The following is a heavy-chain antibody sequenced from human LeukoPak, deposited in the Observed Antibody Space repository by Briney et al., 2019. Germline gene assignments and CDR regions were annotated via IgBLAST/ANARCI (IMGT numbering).Heavy chain of an antibody. V-gene: IGHV1-3*04. Sequence: GASVKVACKTSGYSLANYGMHWVRQAPRQSLEWMGWINTGNGNTKSSQKFQDRVAFTRDTSASTAYMELNSLSSEDTAVYYCARVPLSDASGRYYSHWGQGTLVTVSS. J-gene: IGHJ1*01. CDR1: GYSLANYG. CDR3: ARVPLSDASGRYYSH. CDR2: INTGNGNT. D-gene: IGHD3-10*01.